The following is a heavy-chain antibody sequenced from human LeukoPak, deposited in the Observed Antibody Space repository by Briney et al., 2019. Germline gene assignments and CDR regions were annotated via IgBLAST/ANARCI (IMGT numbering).Heavy chain of an antibody. V-gene: IGHV4-59*08. CDR3: ARNSIAAAGTALDY. D-gene: IGHD6-13*01. Sequence: SETLFLTCTVSGGSISSYYWSWIRQPPGKGLEWIGYIYYSGSTNYNPSLKSRVTISVDTSKNQFSLKLSSVTAADTAVYYCARNSIAAAGTALDYWGQGTLVTVSS. CDR1: GGSISSYY. CDR2: IYYSGST. J-gene: IGHJ4*02.